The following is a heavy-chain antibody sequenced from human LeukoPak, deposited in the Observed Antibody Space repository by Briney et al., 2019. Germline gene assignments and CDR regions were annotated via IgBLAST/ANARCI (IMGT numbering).Heavy chain of an antibody. J-gene: IGHJ6*03. V-gene: IGHV3-74*01. Sequence: PGGSLRLSCTASGFTFSTYGMHWVRQAPGKGPVWVSHIDGDGSRINYADSVKGRFTISRDNAQNTLYLEMNSLRAEDTAVYYCARDPHYGAGYYYYYYMDVWGKGTSVTVSS. D-gene: IGHD3-10*01. CDR1: GFTFSTYG. CDR2: IDGDGSRI. CDR3: ARDPHYGAGYYYYYYMDV.